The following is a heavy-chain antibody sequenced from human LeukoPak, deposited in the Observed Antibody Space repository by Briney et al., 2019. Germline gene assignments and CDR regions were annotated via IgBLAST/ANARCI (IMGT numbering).Heavy chain of an antibody. Sequence: ASVKVSCKASGGTFSSYTISWVRQAPGQGLEWMGRIIPNLGIANYAQKFQGRVTITADTSTSTAYMELSSLRSEDTAVYYCARDSAAGRVYFDYWGQGTLVPVSS. CDR3: ARDSAAGRVYFDY. CDR1: GGTFSSYT. CDR2: IIPNLGIA. D-gene: IGHD6-13*01. V-gene: IGHV1-69*04. J-gene: IGHJ4*02.